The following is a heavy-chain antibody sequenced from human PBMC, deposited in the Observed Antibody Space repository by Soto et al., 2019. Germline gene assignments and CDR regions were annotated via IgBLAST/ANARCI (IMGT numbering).Heavy chain of an antibody. Sequence: SETLSLTCTVSGGSISSGDYYWSWIRQPPGKGLEWIGYIYYSGSTYYNPSLKSRVTISVDTSKNQFSLKLSSVTAADTAVYYCAREIPSYYYGSGSRSYPDYWGQGTLVTVS. CDR3: AREIPSYYYGSGSRSYPDY. J-gene: IGHJ4*02. CDR1: GGSISSGDYY. V-gene: IGHV4-30-4*01. D-gene: IGHD3-10*01. CDR2: IYYSGST.